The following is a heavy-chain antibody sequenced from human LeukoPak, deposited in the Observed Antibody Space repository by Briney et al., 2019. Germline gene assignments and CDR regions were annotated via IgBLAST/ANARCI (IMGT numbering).Heavy chain of an antibody. D-gene: IGHD2-15*01. Sequence: NPSETLSLTCTVSGGSISSSAHYWGWIRQPPGKGLEWIGSGGYSGSGGYSGGTVYNPSLQSRVTISVDTSKNQFSLKLSSVTAADTAVYYCARLGYCSGGSCYNFGWEDYWGQGTLVTVSS. CDR1: GGSISSSAHY. CDR2: GGYSGSGGYSGGT. V-gene: IGHV4-39*07. CDR3: ARLGYCSGGSCYNFGWEDY. J-gene: IGHJ4*02.